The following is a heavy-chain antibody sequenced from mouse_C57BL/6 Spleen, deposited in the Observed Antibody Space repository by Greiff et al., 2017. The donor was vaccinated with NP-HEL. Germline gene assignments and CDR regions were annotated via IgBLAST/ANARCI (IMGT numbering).Heavy chain of an antibody. D-gene: IGHD1-1*01. CDR1: GFTFSDYG. J-gene: IGHJ4*01. V-gene: IGHV5-17*01. Sequence: EVQRVESGGGLVKPGGSLKLSCAASGFTFSDYGMHWVRQAPEKGLEWVAYISRGSSTIYYADTVKGRFTISRDNAKNTLFLQMTSLRSEDTAMYYCARGSGSPYAMDYWGQGTSVTVSS. CDR2: ISRGSSTI. CDR3: ARGSGSPYAMDY.